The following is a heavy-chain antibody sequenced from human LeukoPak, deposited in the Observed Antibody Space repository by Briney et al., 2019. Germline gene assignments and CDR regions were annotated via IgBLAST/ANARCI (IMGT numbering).Heavy chain of an antibody. Sequence: ASVKVSCKASGYTFTSYGITWVRQAPGQGLEWVGWISAYNGNTNYAQKLQGRVTMTTDTSTSTAYMELRSLRSDDTAVYYCARWEDSGWFDYWGQGTLVTVSS. CDR1: GYTFTSYG. CDR3: ARWEDSGWFDY. J-gene: IGHJ4*02. D-gene: IGHD6-19*01. V-gene: IGHV1-18*01. CDR2: ISAYNGNT.